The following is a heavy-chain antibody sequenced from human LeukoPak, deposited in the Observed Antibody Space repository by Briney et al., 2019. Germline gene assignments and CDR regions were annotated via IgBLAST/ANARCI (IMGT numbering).Heavy chain of an antibody. CDR1: GGSFSGYY. CDR3: AFVLGSQDAFDI. Sequence: SSETLSLTCAVYGGSFSGYYWSWIRQPPGKGLEWIGEINHSGSTNYNPSLKSRVTISVDTSKNQFSLKLSSVTAADTAVYYCAFVLGSQDAFDIWGQGTMVTVSS. D-gene: IGHD6-6*01. CDR2: INHSGST. J-gene: IGHJ3*02. V-gene: IGHV4-34*01.